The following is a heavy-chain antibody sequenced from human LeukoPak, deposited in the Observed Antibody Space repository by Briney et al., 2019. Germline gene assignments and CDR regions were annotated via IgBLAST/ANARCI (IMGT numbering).Heavy chain of an antibody. V-gene: IGHV3-23*01. CDR1: GFTFSSYA. J-gene: IGHJ4*02. Sequence: GRSLRPSCAASGFTFSSYAMSWVRQAPGKGLEWVSATSGSGGNTYYADSVKGRFTISRDNSKNTLFLQMSSLRAEDTAVYYCALGVQWLVTFDYWGQGTLVTVSS. CDR2: TSGSGGNT. D-gene: IGHD6-19*01. CDR3: ALGVQWLVTFDY.